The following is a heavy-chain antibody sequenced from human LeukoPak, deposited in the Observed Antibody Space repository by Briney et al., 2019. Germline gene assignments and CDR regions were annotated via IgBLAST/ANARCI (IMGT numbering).Heavy chain of an antibody. CDR1: GYTLTELS. J-gene: IGHJ4*02. Sequence: ASVKVSCKVSGYTLTELSMHWVRQAPGKGLEWMGGFDPEDGETIYAQKFQGRVTMTEDTSTDTAYMELNSLRSEDTAVYYCATGTLAYCGGDCYPISYWGQGTLVTVSS. CDR2: FDPEDGET. V-gene: IGHV1-24*01. D-gene: IGHD2-21*02. CDR3: ATGTLAYCGGDCYPISY.